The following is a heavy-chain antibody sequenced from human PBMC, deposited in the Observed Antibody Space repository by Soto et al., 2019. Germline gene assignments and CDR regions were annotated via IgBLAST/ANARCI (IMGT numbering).Heavy chain of an antibody. CDR3: ARVLFSTWYIDS. D-gene: IGHD6-13*01. V-gene: IGHV3-30-3*01. CDR2: ISYDGNNK. CDR1: GFSFSTYA. Sequence: GGSLRLSCAASGFSFSTYALHWVRQSPGKGLDWVAIISYDGNNKYYAESVKGRFTISRDNSKSTLYLQMNSLRPDDTAVYYCARVLFSTWYIDSWGLGTLVTVSS. J-gene: IGHJ4*02.